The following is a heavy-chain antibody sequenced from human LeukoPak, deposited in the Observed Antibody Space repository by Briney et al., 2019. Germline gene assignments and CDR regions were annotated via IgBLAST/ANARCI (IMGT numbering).Heavy chain of an antibody. CDR2: INPNSGGT. CDR1: GYTFTGYY. D-gene: IGHD3-16*02. V-gene: IGHV1-2*02. Sequence: ASVKVSCKTSGYTFTGYYMHWVRQAPGQGLEWMGWINPNSGGTNYAQKFQGRVTMTRDTSISTAYMELSRLRSDDTAVYYCARDKSSHVWGSYPLGYFDYWGQGTLVTVSS. J-gene: IGHJ4*02. CDR3: ARDKSSHVWGSYPLGYFDY.